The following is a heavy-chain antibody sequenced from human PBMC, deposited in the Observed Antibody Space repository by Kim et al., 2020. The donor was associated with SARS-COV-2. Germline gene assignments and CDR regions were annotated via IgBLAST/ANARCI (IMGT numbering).Heavy chain of an antibody. Sequence: SDYAVSVQSRITINPDTSKNQFSLQLTSVTPEDTAFYYCVRYSGWYYFDYWGQGTLVTVSS. J-gene: IGHJ4*02. D-gene: IGHD6-19*01. V-gene: IGHV6-1*01. CDR2: S. CDR3: VRYSGWYYFDY.